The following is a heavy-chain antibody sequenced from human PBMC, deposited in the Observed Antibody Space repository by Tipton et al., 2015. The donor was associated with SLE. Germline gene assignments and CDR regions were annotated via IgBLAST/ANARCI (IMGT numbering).Heavy chain of an antibody. Sequence: GLVKPSQTLSLTCAISGDSVSRNSGAWHWIRQSPSRGLEWLGRTYYRSNWFYDYAISVKSRITIDPNTSKNQFSLHLNSVAPEDTAVYYCTKEEGAEHDAFGVWGQGTVVTVSS. D-gene: IGHD1/OR15-1a*01. J-gene: IGHJ3*01. CDR3: TKEEGAEHDAFGV. CDR1: GDSVSRNSGA. CDR2: TYYRSNWFY. V-gene: IGHV6-1*01.